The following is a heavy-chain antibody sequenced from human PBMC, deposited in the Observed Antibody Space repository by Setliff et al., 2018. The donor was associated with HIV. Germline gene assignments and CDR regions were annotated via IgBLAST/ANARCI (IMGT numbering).Heavy chain of an antibody. V-gene: IGHV4-34*01. J-gene: IGHJ5*02. CDR3: ARGVARQVVIDRWFDP. Sequence: PSETLSLTCTVSGGSISSYYWSWIRQPPGKGLEWIGEISYSGSTVYNPSLKSRVTMSVDASKNLVSLNLNSVTAADTAIYYCARGVARQVVIDRWFDPWGQGTPVTVSS. CDR2: ISYSGST. D-gene: IGHD2-21*01. CDR1: GGSISSYY.